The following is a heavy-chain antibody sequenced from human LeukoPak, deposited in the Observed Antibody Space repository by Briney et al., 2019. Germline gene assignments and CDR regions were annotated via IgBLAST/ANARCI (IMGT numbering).Heavy chain of an antibody. Sequence: GGSLRLSCAASGFTFSSYGMSWVRQAPGKGLEWVSAISGSGGSTYYADSVKGRFTISRDNSKNTLYLQVNGLRAEDTAVYYCAKVYDSSPDNWFDPWGQGTLVTVSS. D-gene: IGHD3-22*01. V-gene: IGHV3-23*01. J-gene: IGHJ5*02. CDR2: ISGSGGST. CDR3: AKVYDSSPDNWFDP. CDR1: GFTFSSYG.